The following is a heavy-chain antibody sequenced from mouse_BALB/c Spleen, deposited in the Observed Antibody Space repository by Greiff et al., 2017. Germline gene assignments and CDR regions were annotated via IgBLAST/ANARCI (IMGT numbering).Heavy chain of an antibody. CDR2: IYPGNSDT. Sequence: EVQLQESGTVLARPGASVKMSCKASGYTFTSYWMHWVKQRPGQGLEWIGAIYPGNSDTSYNQKLKGKAKLTAVTSTSTAYMELSSLTNEDSAVYYCTRGITTAFDYWGQGTTLTVSS. J-gene: IGHJ2*01. CDR1: GYTFTSYW. CDR3: TRGITTAFDY. V-gene: IGHV1-5*01. D-gene: IGHD1-2*01.